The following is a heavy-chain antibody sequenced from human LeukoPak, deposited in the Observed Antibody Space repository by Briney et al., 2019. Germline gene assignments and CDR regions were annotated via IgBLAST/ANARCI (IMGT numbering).Heavy chain of an antibody. CDR3: ARDPPEYYYGSGSTNWFDP. V-gene: IGHV1-2*02. D-gene: IGHD3-10*01. CDR1: GYTFTGYY. J-gene: IGHJ5*02. Sequence: ASVKVSCKASGYTFTGYYMHWVRQAPGQGLEWMGWINPNSGGTNYAQKLQGRVTMTTDTSTSTAYMELRSLRSDDTAVYYCARDPPEYYYGSGSTNWFDPWGQGTLVTVSS. CDR2: INPNSGGT.